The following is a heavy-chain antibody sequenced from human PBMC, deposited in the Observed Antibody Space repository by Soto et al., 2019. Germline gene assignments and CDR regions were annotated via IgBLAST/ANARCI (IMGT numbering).Heavy chain of an antibody. CDR3: AKAPVYDSYGGAFEI. CDR2: ISWNSGSI. D-gene: IGHD3-9*01. Sequence: EVQLVESGGGLVQPGRSLRLSCAASGFTFDDYAMHWVRQAPGKGLEWVSGISWNSGSIGYADSVKGRFTISRDNAKNSLYLQMNSLRAEDTALYYCAKAPVYDSYGGAFEIWGQGTMVTVSS. V-gene: IGHV3-9*01. J-gene: IGHJ3*02. CDR1: GFTFDDYA.